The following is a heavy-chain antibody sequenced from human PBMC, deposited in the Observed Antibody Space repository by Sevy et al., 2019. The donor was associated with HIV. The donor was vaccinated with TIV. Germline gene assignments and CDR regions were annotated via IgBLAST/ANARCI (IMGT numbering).Heavy chain of an antibody. CDR1: GFTFSSNW. CDR2: IKQDGSEI. Sequence: GGSLRLSCAASGFTFSSNWMSWVRQAPGKGLEWVANIKQDGSEIYYVDSVKGRFTISRDNAKNSLYLQMNSLRAEDTAVYYCARSSPGATQDAFDIWGQGTMVTVSS. V-gene: IGHV3-7*01. J-gene: IGHJ3*02. CDR3: ARSSPGATQDAFDI. D-gene: IGHD1-26*01.